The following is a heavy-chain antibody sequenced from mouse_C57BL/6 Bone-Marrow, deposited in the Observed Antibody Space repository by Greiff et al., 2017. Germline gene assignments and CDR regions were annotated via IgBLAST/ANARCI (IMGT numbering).Heavy chain of an antibody. V-gene: IGHV5-6*02. J-gene: IGHJ3*01. CDR3: ARRYYDYDVGAWFAY. Sequence: EVMLVESGGDLVKPGGSLKLSCAASGFTFSSYGMSWVRQTPDKRLEWVATISSGGSYTYYPDSVKGRFTISRDNAKNTLYLQMSSLKSEDTAMYYCARRYYDYDVGAWFAYWGQGTLVTVSA. D-gene: IGHD2-4*01. CDR2: ISSGGSYT. CDR1: GFTFSSYG.